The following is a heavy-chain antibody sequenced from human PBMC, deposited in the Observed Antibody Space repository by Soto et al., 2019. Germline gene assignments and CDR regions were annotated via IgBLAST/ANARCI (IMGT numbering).Heavy chain of an antibody. V-gene: IGHV3-23*01. CDR2: ISSGGGST. D-gene: IGHD2-2*01. CDR3: AKRGVVVVPVVIGSAS. Sequence: GGSLRLSCATSGFTFSNYAMNWVRQAPGKGLEWVSSISSGGGSTYYADSVKGRFTISRDNSKNTLYLQMNSLRAEDTALYYCAKRGVVVVPVVIGSASWGNGTLVIVAA. J-gene: IGHJ5*01. CDR1: GFTFSNYA.